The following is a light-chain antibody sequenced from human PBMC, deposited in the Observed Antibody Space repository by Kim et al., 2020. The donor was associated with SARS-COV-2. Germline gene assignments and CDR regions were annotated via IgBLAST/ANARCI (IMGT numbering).Light chain of an antibody. CDR3: QQYNNWPRGT. Sequence: VSPGERATRSCRASQSVSSNLAWYQQKPGQAPRLLIYCASTRATGIPARFSGSGSGTEFTLTISSLQSEDFAVYYCQQYNNWPRGTFGQGTKLEI. J-gene: IGKJ2*01. V-gene: IGKV3-15*01. CDR1: QSVSSN. CDR2: CAS.